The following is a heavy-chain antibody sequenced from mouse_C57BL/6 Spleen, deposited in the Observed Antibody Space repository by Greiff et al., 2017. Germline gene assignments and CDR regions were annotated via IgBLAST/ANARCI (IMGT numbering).Heavy chain of an antibody. CDR3: ARRLDYYGSSHWYFDV. Sequence: EVHLVESGGGLVKPGGSLKLSCAASGFTFSDYGMHWVRQAPEKGLEWVAYISSGSSTIYYADTVKGRFTISRDNAKNTRFLQMTSLRSEDTAMYYCARRLDYYGSSHWYFDVWGTGTTVTVSS. D-gene: IGHD1-1*01. J-gene: IGHJ1*03. CDR2: ISSGSSTI. CDR1: GFTFSDYG. V-gene: IGHV5-17*01.